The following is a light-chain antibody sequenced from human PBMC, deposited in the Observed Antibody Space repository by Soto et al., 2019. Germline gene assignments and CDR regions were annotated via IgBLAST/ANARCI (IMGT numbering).Light chain of an antibody. J-gene: IGKJ2*01. CDR2: GAS. Sequence: ESMLTQSPGTLSLSPGERATLSCRASQNVSTRYLAWYQQKPGQAPRLLIYGASIRATDIPDRFSGSGSGTDFTLILSRLEPEDFGVYYCHQFGSSPPAFTFGQGTKREI. V-gene: IGKV3-20*01. CDR1: QNVSTRY. CDR3: HQFGSSPPAFT.